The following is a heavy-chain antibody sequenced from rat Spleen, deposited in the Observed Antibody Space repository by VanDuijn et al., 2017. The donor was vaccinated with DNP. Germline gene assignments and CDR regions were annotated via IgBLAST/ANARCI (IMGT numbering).Heavy chain of an antibody. Sequence: EVQLQESGPGLLKPSQSLSLTCSVTGYSISRTYWGWFRKFPGNKMEWIGHISYSGTTSYHPSLKSRISITRDTSKNQFFLQLRSVTTEDTATYYCARSVRATSYYAMDAWGQGTSVTVSS. CDR3: ARSVRATSYYAMDA. D-gene: IGHD1-3*01. V-gene: IGHV3-1*01. CDR2: ISYSGTT. CDR1: GYSISRTY. J-gene: IGHJ4*01.